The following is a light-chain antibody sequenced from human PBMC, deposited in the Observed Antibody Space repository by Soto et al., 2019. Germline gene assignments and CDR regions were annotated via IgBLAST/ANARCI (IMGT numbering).Light chain of an antibody. CDR3: SSYAGSNFFV. J-gene: IGLJ1*01. CDR2: EVN. V-gene: IGLV2-8*01. Sequence: QSALTQPPSASGSPGQSVTISCTGTNSDVGGYNYVSWYQQHPGKAPKLMIFEVNKRPSGVPDRFSGSKSGNTASLTVSGLQGEDEADYYCSSYAGSNFFVFGTGTKLTVL. CDR1: NSDVGGYNY.